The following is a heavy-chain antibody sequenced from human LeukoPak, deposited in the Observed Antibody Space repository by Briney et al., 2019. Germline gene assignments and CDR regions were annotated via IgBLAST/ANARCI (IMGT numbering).Heavy chain of an antibody. Sequence: PSETLSLTCTVSGGSISSGGYYWSWIRQHPGKGLEWIGYIYYSGSTYYNPSLKSRVTISVDTSKNQFSLKLSSVTAADTAVYYCARVSPADYGDYVRLFDYWGQGTLVTVSS. CDR3: ARVSPADYGDYVRLFDY. CDR1: GGSISSGGYY. CDR2: IYYSGST. J-gene: IGHJ4*02. D-gene: IGHD4-17*01. V-gene: IGHV4-31*03.